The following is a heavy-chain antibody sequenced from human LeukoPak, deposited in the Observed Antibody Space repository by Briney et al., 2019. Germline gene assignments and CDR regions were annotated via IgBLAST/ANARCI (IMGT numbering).Heavy chain of an antibody. V-gene: IGHV4-61*02. J-gene: IGHJ4*02. CDR2: IYTSGST. D-gene: IGHD3-10*01. Sequence: SETLSLTCTVSGGSISSSSYYWSWIRQPAGKGLEWIGRIYTSGSTNYNPSLKSRVTISVDTSKNQFSLKLSSVTAADTAVYYCARDGWFGEILDYWGQGTLVTVSS. CDR3: ARDGWFGEILDY. CDR1: GGSISSSSYY.